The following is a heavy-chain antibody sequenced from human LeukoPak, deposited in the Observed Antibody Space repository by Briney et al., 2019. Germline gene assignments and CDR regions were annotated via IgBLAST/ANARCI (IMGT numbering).Heavy chain of an antibody. CDR2: IRYDGSNK. J-gene: IGHJ4*02. D-gene: IGHD6-6*01. CDR3: VRDPSARFYFDY. V-gene: IGHV3-30*02. Sequence: AGGSLRLSCAASGFTFSSYGMHWVRQAPGKGLEWVAFIRYDGSNKYYADSVKGRFTISRDNSRGTLSLQMNSLKVEDTALYYCVRDPSARFYFDYWGQGTLVTVSS. CDR1: GFTFSSYG.